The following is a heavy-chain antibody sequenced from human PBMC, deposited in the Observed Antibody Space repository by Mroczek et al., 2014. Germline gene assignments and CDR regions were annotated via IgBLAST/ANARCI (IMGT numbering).Heavy chain of an antibody. CDR1: GGSFSGYY. CDR3: AGPKASVAGKKPQPFDY. D-gene: IGHD6-19*01. J-gene: IGHJ4*02. Sequence: QVQLQQWGAGLLKPSETLSLTCAVYGGSFSGYYWSWIRQPPGKGLEWIGEINHSGSTNYNPSLKSRVTTSVDTSKNQFSLKLSSVTAADTAVYYCAGPKASVAGKKPQPFDYWGQGTLVTVSS. CDR2: INHSGST. V-gene: IGHV4-34*01.